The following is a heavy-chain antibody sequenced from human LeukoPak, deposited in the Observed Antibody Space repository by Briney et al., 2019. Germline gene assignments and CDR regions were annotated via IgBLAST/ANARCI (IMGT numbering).Heavy chain of an antibody. CDR2: INHSGST. CDR3: ARVAGEGYIYGQTRDAFDI. CDR1: GGSFSGYY. V-gene: IGHV4-34*01. J-gene: IGHJ3*02. Sequence: SETLSLTSAVYGGSFSGYYWSWIRQPPGKGLEWIGEINHSGSTNYNPSLKSRVTISVDTSKNQFSLKLSSVTAADTAVYYCARVAGEGYIYGQTRDAFDIWGQGTMVIVSS. D-gene: IGHD5-18*01.